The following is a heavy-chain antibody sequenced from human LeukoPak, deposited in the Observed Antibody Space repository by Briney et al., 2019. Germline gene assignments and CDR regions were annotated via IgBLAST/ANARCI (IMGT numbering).Heavy chain of an antibody. V-gene: IGHV3-23*01. CDR1: GFTFSSCA. Sequence: PGGSLRLSRAASGFTFSSCAMSWVRQAPGKGLEWVSAISGSGGSTYYADSVKGRFTISRDNSKNTLYLQMNSLRAEDTAVYYCAKRPWYYYDSSGYYDYWGQGTLVTVSS. CDR3: AKRPWYYYDSSGYYDY. J-gene: IGHJ4*02. D-gene: IGHD3-22*01. CDR2: ISGSGGST.